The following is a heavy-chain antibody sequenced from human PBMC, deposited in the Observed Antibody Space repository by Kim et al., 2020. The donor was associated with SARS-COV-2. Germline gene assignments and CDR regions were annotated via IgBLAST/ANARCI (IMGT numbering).Heavy chain of an antibody. D-gene: IGHD2-21*02. Sequence: ASVKVSCKASGYTFTSYGISWVRQAPGQGLEWMGWISGYNGNTNYAQKLQGRVTMTTDTSTSTAYMELRSLRSDDTAVYYCARGYCGGDCYLRDNNWFDPWGQGTLVTVSS. J-gene: IGHJ5*02. CDR3: ARGYCGGDCYLRDNNWFDP. CDR2: ISGYNGNT. CDR1: GYTFTSYG. V-gene: IGHV1-18*01.